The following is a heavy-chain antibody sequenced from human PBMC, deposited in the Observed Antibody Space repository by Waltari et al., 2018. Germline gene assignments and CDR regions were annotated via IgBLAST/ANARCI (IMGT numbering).Heavy chain of an antibody. CDR1: GFTFSSYG. Sequence: QVQLVESGGGVVQPGGSLRLSCAASGFTFSSYGMPWVRQAPGKGLEWVAFIRYDGSNKYYADSVKGRFTISRDNSKNTLYLQMNSLRAEDTAVYYCAKTHSSSWSPVYYYYYYMDVWGKGTTVTVSS. CDR3: AKTHSSSWSPVYYYYYYMDV. V-gene: IGHV3-30*02. D-gene: IGHD6-13*01. CDR2: IRYDGSNK. J-gene: IGHJ6*03.